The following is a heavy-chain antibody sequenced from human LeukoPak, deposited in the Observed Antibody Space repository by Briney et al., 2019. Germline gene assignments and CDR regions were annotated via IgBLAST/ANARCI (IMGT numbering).Heavy chain of an antibody. V-gene: IGHV3-48*02. CDR1: EFTVSIYT. CDR3: ARDRDYAFDY. J-gene: IGHJ4*02. CDR2: MNSETGTV. D-gene: IGHD4-17*01. Sequence: GGSLRLSCAASEFTVSIYTMNWVRQAPGKGLEWISYMNSETGTVSYADSVKGRFTISRGDAKNSVYLQMNSLRDEDTALYYCARDRDYAFDYWGRGSLVTVSS.